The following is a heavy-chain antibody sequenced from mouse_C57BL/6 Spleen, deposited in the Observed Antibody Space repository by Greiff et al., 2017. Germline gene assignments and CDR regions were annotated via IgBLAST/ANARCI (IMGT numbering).Heavy chain of an antibody. CDR2: IHPNSGST. Sequence: QVQLQQSGAELVKPGASVKLSCKASGYTFTSYWMHWVKQRPGQGLEWIGMIHPNSGSTNYNEKFKSKATLTVDKSSSTAYMQLSSLTSEDSAVXYCARGLLTYAMDYWGQGTSVTVSS. CDR3: ARGLLTYAMDY. D-gene: IGHD2-3*01. CDR1: GYTFTSYW. J-gene: IGHJ4*01. V-gene: IGHV1-64*01.